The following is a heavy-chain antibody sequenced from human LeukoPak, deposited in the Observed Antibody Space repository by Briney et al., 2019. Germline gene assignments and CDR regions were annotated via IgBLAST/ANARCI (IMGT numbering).Heavy chain of an antibody. J-gene: IGHJ4*02. Sequence: SETLSLTCTVSGGSISSYYWSWIRQPPGKGLEWIGYMYYSGSTNYNPSLKSRVTISVDTSKNQFSLKLSSVTAADTAVYYCARWDPGIAAAGFDYWGQGTLVTVSS. CDR3: ARWDPGIAAAGFDY. D-gene: IGHD6-13*01. V-gene: IGHV4-59*08. CDR2: MYYSGST. CDR1: GGSISSYY.